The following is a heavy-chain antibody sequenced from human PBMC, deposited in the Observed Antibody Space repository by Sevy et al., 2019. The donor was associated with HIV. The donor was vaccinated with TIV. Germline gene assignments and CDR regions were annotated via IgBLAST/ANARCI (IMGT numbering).Heavy chain of an antibody. CDR3: ARGIYGSGSRLGLGY. J-gene: IGHJ4*02. Sequence: GGSLRLSCAASGFTFISYWMTWVRQAQGKGLEGVANMRQDGSEKCYVDYVKGRFTISRDNAMNSLYLQMNSLRAEETAVYYCARGIYGSGSRLGLGYWGQGTLVTVSS. V-gene: IGHV3-7*01. CDR1: GFTFISYW. D-gene: IGHD3-10*01. CDR2: MRQDGSEK.